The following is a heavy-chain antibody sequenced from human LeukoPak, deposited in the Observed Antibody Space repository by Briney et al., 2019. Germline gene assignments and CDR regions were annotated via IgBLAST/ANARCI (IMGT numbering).Heavy chain of an antibody. V-gene: IGHV4-59*01. Sequence: SETPSLTCTVSGGSISSYYWSWIRQPPGKGLEWIGYIYYTGSTNYNPSLKSRVTISVDTSKNQFSLKLSSVTAADTAVYYCARSYYYDSSSLLGSYWGQGTLVTVSS. CDR2: IYYTGST. CDR1: GGSISSYY. CDR3: ARSYYYDSSSLLGSY. D-gene: IGHD3-22*01. J-gene: IGHJ4*02.